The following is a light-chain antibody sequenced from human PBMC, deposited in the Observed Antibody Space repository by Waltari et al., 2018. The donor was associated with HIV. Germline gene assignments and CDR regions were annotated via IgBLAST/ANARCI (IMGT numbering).Light chain of an antibody. J-gene: IGLJ2*01. Sequence: QSALTQPASVSGSPGQSITISCTGTSSDVGGYQYCHWYQQHPGKAPKLMIYEVSNRPSGVSNRFSGSKSGNTASLTISGLQAEDEADYYCSSYTSSSNVVFGGGTKLTVL. CDR2: EVS. CDR3: SSYTSSSNVV. V-gene: IGLV2-14*01. CDR1: SSDVGGYQY.